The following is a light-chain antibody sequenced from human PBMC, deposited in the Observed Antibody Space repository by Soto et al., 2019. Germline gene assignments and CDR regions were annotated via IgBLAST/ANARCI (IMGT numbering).Light chain of an antibody. Sequence: EIVVTQSPGTLSLSPGERATLSCRASQSVNSDYLGWFQQKPGQAPRLLIYGASTRATGIPDRFSGSGSGTDFNLTISRLEPEDFAVYSCHHYGGSPITFGQGTRLDIK. J-gene: IGKJ5*01. CDR2: GAS. CDR1: QSVNSDY. V-gene: IGKV3-20*01. CDR3: HHYGGSPIT.